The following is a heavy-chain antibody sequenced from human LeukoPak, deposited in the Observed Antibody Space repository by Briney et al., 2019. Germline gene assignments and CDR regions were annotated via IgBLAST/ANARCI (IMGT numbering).Heavy chain of an antibody. CDR2: IYYSGST. V-gene: IGHV4-59*01. Sequence: PSETLSLTCTVSGGSISSYCWSWIRQPPGKGLEWIGYIYYSGSTNYNPSLKSRVTISVDTSKNQFSLKLSSVTAADTAVYYCARGTTVAGTDYWGQGTLVTVSS. D-gene: IGHD6-19*01. J-gene: IGHJ4*02. CDR3: ARGTTVAGTDY. CDR1: GGSISSYC.